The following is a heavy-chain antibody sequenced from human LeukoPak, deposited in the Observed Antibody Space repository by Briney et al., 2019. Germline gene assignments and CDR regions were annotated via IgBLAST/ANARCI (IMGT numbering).Heavy chain of an antibody. CDR3: AKDLMGVAARPLPMDV. D-gene: IGHD6-6*01. Sequence: HPGGFLRLSCAASGFTFSSYAMHWVRQAPGKGLEWVAFIRYDGSNKYYADSVKGRFTISRDNSKNTLYLQMNSLRAEDTAVYYCAKDLMGVAARPLPMDVWGKGTTVTVSS. V-gene: IGHV3-30*02. CDR2: IRYDGSNK. CDR1: GFTFSSYA. J-gene: IGHJ6*03.